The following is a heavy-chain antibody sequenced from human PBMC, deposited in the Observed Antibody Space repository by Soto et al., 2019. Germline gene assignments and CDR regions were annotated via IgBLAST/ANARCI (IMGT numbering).Heavy chain of an antibody. CDR3: AKKSTYYYGMDV. CDR1: GFTFDDYA. J-gene: IGHJ6*02. Sequence: GGSLRLSCAASGFTFDDYAMHWVRQAPGEGLEWVSGISWNSGSIGYADSVKGRFTISRDNAKNSLYLQMNSLRAEDTALYYCAKKSTYYYGMDVWGQGTTVTVSS. CDR2: ISWNSGSI. V-gene: IGHV3-9*01.